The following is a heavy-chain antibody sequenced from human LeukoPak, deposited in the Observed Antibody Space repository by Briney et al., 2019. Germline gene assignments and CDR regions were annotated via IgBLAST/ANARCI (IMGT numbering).Heavy chain of an antibody. CDR3: AKGHDSSGYYYVGCAFDI. Sequence: PGRSLRLSCAASGFTFSSYGMHWVRQAPGKGLEWVAVISYDGSNKYYADSVKGRFTISRDNSKNTLYLQMNSLRAEDTAVYYCAKGHDSSGYYYVGCAFDIWGQGTMVTVSS. V-gene: IGHV3-30*18. CDR1: GFTFSSYG. J-gene: IGHJ3*02. CDR2: ISYDGSNK. D-gene: IGHD3-22*01.